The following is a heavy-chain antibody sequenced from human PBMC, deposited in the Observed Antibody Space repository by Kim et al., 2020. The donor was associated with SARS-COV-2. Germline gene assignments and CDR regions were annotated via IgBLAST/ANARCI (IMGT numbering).Heavy chain of an antibody. CDR2: IKSKSDGGTA. CDR3: TTVSMR. Sequence: GGSLRLSCAVSGIPFSNAWFNCVRQAPGKGLEWVGRIKSKSDGGTAALAAPVKGRFAISRDDSKNTLYLLMNSLRTDDSAVYYCTTVSMRWGQGTLVTVS. J-gene: IGHJ4*02. V-gene: IGHV3-15*01. D-gene: IGHD2-2*01. CDR1: GIPFSNAW.